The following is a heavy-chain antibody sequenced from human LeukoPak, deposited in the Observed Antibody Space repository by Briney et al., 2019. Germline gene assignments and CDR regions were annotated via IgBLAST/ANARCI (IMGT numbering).Heavy chain of an antibody. J-gene: IGHJ3*02. Sequence: RASVKVSCKASGYTFTGFYMHWVRQAPGQGLEWMGWINPNSGATNYAQNFQGRVTMTRDTSINTAYMDLTRLRSDDTAVYYCAREASNAFDIWGQGTMVTVSS. CDR2: INPNSGAT. CDR3: AREASNAFDI. V-gene: IGHV1-2*02. CDR1: GYTFTGFY.